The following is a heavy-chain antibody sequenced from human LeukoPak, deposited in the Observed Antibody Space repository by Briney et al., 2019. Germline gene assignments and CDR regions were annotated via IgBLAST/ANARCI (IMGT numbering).Heavy chain of an antibody. CDR2: IHYSGST. CDR1: SGSISSSSYY. CDR3: ARHANIVVVVAANFFDY. J-gene: IGHJ4*02. Sequence: SETLSLTCTVSSGSISSSSYYWGWIRQPPGKGLEWIGSIHYSGSTYYNPSLKSRVTISVDTSKNQFSLKLSSVTAADTAVYYCARHANIVVVVAANFFDYWGQGTLVTVSS. V-gene: IGHV4-39*01. D-gene: IGHD2-15*01.